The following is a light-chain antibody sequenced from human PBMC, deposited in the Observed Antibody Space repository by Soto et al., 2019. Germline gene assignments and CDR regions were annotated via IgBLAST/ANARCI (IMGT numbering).Light chain of an antibody. CDR1: SSNIGDNA. CDR2: LND. Sequence: QSVLTQPPSLSATPGQRVNISCSGSSSNIGDNAVNRYQQLPGAAPKLLIYLNDQRPSGVPDRFSGSKSGTSAFLAISGLQSEDEADYYCAAWDDSLNALFGTGTKVTVL. J-gene: IGLJ1*01. CDR3: AAWDDSLNAL. V-gene: IGLV1-44*01.